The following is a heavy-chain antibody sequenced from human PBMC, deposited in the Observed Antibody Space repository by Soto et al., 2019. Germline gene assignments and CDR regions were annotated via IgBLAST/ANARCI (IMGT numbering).Heavy chain of an antibody. CDR2: IYPGDSDT. Sequence: WESLKISCKGSGYSFTSYWIGWVRQMPGKGLGWMGIIYPGDSDTRYSPSFQGQVTISADKSISTAYLQWSSLKASDTAMYYCARHVNYWNVAFDIWGQGTMVTVSS. V-gene: IGHV5-51*01. D-gene: IGHD1-1*01. J-gene: IGHJ3*02. CDR3: ARHVNYWNVAFDI. CDR1: GYSFTSYW.